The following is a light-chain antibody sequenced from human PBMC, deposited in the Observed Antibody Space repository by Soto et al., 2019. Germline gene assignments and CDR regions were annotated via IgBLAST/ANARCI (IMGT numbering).Light chain of an antibody. Sequence: QSVLTQPRSVSGSPGQSVTISCTGTSSDVGGYNYVSWYQQHPGKAPKLMIYDVSKRPSGVPDRFSGSQSVNTASLTISGLQAEDEADYYCCSYAGSYTLYVFGTGTKVTVL. CDR1: SSDVGGYNY. V-gene: IGLV2-11*02. CDR3: CSYAGSYTLYV. J-gene: IGLJ1*01. CDR2: DVS.